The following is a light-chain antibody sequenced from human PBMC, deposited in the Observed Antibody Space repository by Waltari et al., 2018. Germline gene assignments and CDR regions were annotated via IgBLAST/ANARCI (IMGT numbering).Light chain of an antibody. J-gene: IGLJ3*02. CDR3: AIWDSSLNAIV. CDR1: NSNIGNNY. CDR2: ENN. V-gene: IGLV1-51*01. Sequence: QSVLTQPPSVSAAPGQKVTISCSGTNSNIGNNYVAWYQQLPGTAPKLLIYENNKRPSGIPDRFSGSKSVRTATLAISGLQTGDEADYSCAIWDSSLNAIVFGGGTKLTVL.